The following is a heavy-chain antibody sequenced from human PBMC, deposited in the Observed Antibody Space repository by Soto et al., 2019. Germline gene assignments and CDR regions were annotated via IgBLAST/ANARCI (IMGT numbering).Heavy chain of an antibody. CDR2: ISDDGSDI. J-gene: IGHJ4*02. Sequence: QVQLEESGGGVVQPGKSLRLSCAASGFSFSNYGMHWVRQAPGKGLEWVAVISDDGSDIYYADSAKGRFTISRDNSKNTLYLQMNSLRAEDTAVYYCAKDRHFEVVYYFDSWGQGTLVTVSS. V-gene: IGHV3-30*18. D-gene: IGHD6-6*01. CDR1: GFSFSNYG. CDR3: AKDRHFEVVYYFDS.